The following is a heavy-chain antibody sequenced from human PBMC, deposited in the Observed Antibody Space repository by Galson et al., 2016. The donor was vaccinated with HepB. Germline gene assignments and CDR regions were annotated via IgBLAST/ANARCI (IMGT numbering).Heavy chain of an antibody. CDR3: GRDGVGDPPFDY. CDR2: IKGDGSSI. J-gene: IGHJ4*02. Sequence: SLRLSCAASGFTFSSHWMHWVRQVPGKGLVWVARIKGDGSSIQYADSVKGRFAISRDNAKNTLDLQMNSLRAEDSGLYYCGRDGVGDPPFDYWGQGALVTVSS. D-gene: IGHD1-26*01. CDR1: GFTFSSHW. V-gene: IGHV3-74*01.